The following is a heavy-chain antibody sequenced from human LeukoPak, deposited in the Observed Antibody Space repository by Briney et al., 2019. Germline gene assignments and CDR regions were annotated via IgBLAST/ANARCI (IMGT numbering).Heavy chain of an antibody. D-gene: IGHD3-3*01. CDR3: ATSITIFGVVIPPFDY. CDR2: VDPEDGET. V-gene: IGHV1-69-2*01. Sequence: GASVKVSCKASGYTFTDYYMHWVQQAPGKGLEWMGRVDPEDGETIYAEKFQGRVTITADTSTDTAYMELSSLRSEDTAVYYCATSITIFGVVIPPFDYWGQGTLVTVSS. CDR1: GYTFTDYY. J-gene: IGHJ4*02.